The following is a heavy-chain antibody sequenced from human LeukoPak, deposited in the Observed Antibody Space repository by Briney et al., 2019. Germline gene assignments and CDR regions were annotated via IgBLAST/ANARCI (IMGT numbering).Heavy chain of an antibody. V-gene: IGHV3-72*01. CDR2: TRDKANSYTT. J-gene: IGHJ4*02. D-gene: IGHD3-22*01. CDR1: GFTFSDHY. Sequence: GGSLRLSCAASGFTFSDHYMDWVRQAPGKGLEWVGRTRDKANSYTTEYAASVKGRFTISRDNAKNSLYLQMNSLRAEDTAVYYCARWEVSEYYYDSSGYSLSDWGQGTLVTVSS. CDR3: ARWEVSEYYYDSSGYSLSD.